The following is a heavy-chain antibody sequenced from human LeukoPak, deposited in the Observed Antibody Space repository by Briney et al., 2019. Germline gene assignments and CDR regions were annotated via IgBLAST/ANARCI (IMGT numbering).Heavy chain of an antibody. CDR1: GLTFSSHW. CDR3: ARPFMTTVTTSWFDP. J-gene: IGHJ5*02. V-gene: IGHV3-30*03. CDR2: ISYDGSNK. Sequence: GGSLRLSCAASGLTFSSHWMHWVRQAPGKGLEWVAVISYDGSNKYYADSVKGRFTISRDNSKNTLYLQMNSLRAEDTAVYYCARPFMTTVTTSWFDPWGQGALVTVSS. D-gene: IGHD4-17*01.